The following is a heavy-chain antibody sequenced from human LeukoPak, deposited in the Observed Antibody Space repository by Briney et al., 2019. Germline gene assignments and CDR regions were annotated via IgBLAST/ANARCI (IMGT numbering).Heavy chain of an antibody. Sequence: SETLSLTCTVSGGSINSNSYYWGWIRQPPGKGLGWIGSIYYSGSTYYNPSLKSRVTISVDTSKNQFSLKLSSVTAADTAVYYCARGGWLGDFDYWGQGTLVTVSS. V-gene: IGHV4-39*07. CDR3: ARGGWLGDFDY. D-gene: IGHD5-24*01. J-gene: IGHJ4*02. CDR2: IYYSGST. CDR1: GGSINSNSYY.